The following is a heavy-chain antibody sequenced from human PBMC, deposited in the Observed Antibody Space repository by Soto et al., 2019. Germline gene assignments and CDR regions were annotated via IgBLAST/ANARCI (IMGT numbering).Heavy chain of an antibody. V-gene: IGHV2-70*11. J-gene: IGHJ4*02. CDR2: IDWDDDK. Sequence: FGPTVGNPTQTLTLTCSFSGFSLSTSGMCVSWIRQPPGKALEWLARIDWDDDKYYSTSLKTRLTISKNTSKNQVVLTITNMDPVDTATYYCARPPYNLKYHLDYWGKGTLVTVSS. CDR1: GFSLSTSGMC. CDR3: ARPPYNLKYHLDY. D-gene: IGHD1-1*01.